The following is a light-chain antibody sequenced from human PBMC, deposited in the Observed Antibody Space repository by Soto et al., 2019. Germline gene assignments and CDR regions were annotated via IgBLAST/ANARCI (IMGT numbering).Light chain of an antibody. CDR1: ESVSRH. CDR2: DAS. V-gene: IGKV3-11*01. Sequence: EIVLTQSPATLSLSPGDRATLSCRASESVSRHLVCYQHKPVQPPRLLIYDASTRAAGIPARFSGSGSGTDFPLTITRLEPEDFAVYYCQQRSNGPPFPFGQGTKLEIK. CDR3: QQRSNGPPFP. J-gene: IGKJ2*01.